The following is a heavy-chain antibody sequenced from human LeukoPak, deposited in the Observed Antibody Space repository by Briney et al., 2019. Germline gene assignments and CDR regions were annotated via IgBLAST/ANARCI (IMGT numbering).Heavy chain of an antibody. D-gene: IGHD4-23*01. V-gene: IGHV3-30-3*01. CDR1: GFTFSSYA. CDR3: AREGRVRWYDY. Sequence: GGSLLLSCAASGFTFSSYAMHWVRQAPGKGLEWVAVISYDGSNKYYADSVKGRFTISRDNSKNTLYLQMNSLRAEDTAVYYCAREGRVRWYDYWGQGTLVTVSS. CDR2: ISYDGSNK. J-gene: IGHJ4*02.